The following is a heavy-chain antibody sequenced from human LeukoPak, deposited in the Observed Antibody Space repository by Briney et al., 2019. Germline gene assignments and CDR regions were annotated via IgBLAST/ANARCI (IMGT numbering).Heavy chain of an antibody. CDR2: ISWNSGSI. CDR3: AKVDDSSGYGDAFDI. D-gene: IGHD3-22*01. Sequence: QTGGSLRLSCAASGFTFDDYAMHWVRQAPGKGLEWVSGISWNSGSIGYADSVKGRFTISRDNAKNSLYLQMNSLRAEYTALYYCAKVDDSSGYGDAFDIWGQGTMVTVSS. CDR1: GFTFDDYA. V-gene: IGHV3-9*01. J-gene: IGHJ3*02.